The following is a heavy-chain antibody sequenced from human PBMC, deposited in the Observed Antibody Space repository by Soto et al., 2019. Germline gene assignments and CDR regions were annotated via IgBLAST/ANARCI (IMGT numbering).Heavy chain of an antibody. CDR1: GSSISSGGYY. CDR2: IYYSGST. J-gene: IGHJ4*02. Sequence: SETLSLTCTLSGSSISSGGYYWSWIRQHPGKGLEWIGYIYYSGSTYYNPSLKRRVTISVDTSKNQFPLKLSSVTAADTAVYYCAREVAARLGYFDYWGQGTLVTVSS. V-gene: IGHV4-31*03. D-gene: IGHD6-6*01. CDR3: AREVAARLGYFDY.